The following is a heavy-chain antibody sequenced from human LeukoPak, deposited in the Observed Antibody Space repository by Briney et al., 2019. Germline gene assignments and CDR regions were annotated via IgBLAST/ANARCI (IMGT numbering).Heavy chain of an antibody. Sequence: GGSLRLSCAASGFTFSSYWMSWVRQAPGEGPEWVANIKQAGSETYYVDSVKGRFTISRDNAENSLYLQMNSLRAEDTAVYYCARARGFFDYWGQGTLVTVTS. CDR1: GFTFSSYW. V-gene: IGHV3-7*01. J-gene: IGHJ4*02. CDR2: IKQAGSET. CDR3: ARARGFFDY. D-gene: IGHD3-10*01.